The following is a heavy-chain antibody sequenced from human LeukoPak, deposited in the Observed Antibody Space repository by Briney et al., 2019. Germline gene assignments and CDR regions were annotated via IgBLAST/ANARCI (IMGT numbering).Heavy chain of an antibody. D-gene: IGHD5/OR15-5a*01. CDR2: INSDGSST. CDR1: RYTFSIYW. Sequence: GGSLRLSCAPSRYTFSIYWFNWVCQAPGKGLVWVSRINSDGSSTSYADSVKGRFTISRDNAKNTLYLQMSSLRGEDTAVYYCVRGAGYSVCDYWGQGTLVTVSS. J-gene: IGHJ4*02. CDR3: VRGAGYSVCDY. V-gene: IGHV3-74*01.